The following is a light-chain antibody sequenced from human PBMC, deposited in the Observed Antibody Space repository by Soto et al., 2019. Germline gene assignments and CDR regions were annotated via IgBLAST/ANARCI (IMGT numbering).Light chain of an antibody. CDR1: QSINNW. V-gene: IGKV1-5*01. CDR2: DAS. J-gene: IGKJ2*01. Sequence: DIQMTQSPSTLSASVEDRVTITCRASQSINNWLAWYQQKPGKAPKVLIYDASSLQSGVPSRFSGSASGAEFTLTISSLQPDDSATYYCEQYDSYPYTFGQGTKLKIK. CDR3: EQYDSYPYT.